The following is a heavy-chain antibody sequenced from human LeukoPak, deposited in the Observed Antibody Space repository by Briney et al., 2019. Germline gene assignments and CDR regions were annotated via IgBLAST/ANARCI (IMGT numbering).Heavy chain of an antibody. V-gene: IGHV4-59*01. Sequence: SETLSLTCTVSGGSISGYYWTWIRQPPGKGLEWIGQIHHSGNADYNPSLRSRITISGDTSKNQMSLKLGSVTAADTAVYYCARFGVYYDMDVWGQGTTVTVSS. CDR3: ARFGVYYDMDV. D-gene: IGHD3-16*01. CDR2: IHHSGNA. J-gene: IGHJ6*02. CDR1: GGSISGYY.